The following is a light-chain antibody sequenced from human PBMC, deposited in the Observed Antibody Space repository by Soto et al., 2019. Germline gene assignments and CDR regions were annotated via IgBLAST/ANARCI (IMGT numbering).Light chain of an antibody. J-gene: IGKJ1*01. CDR1: QTVSSSF. CDR3: QQYGSSPGT. Sequence: EIVLTQSPGTLSLSPGEGATLSCRASQTVSSSFLAWYQQKAGQAPRLLIYGASSRATCIPDRFSGSGSGTDFTLTITRLEPEDFAVYYCQQYGSSPGTFGQGTKVEIK. CDR2: GAS. V-gene: IGKV3-20*01.